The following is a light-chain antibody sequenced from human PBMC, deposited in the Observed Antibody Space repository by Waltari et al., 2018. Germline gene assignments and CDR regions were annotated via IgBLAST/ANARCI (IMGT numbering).Light chain of an antibody. CDR3: MQALQTPNT. Sequence: DIVVTQSPLSLTLNPGGPASIPSRSRQSLLHSNGYNYLDWYLQKPGQSPQLLIYLGSNRASGVPDRFSGSGSGIDFTLKITRVEAEDVGVYYCMQALQTPNTFGQGTKLEIK. J-gene: IGKJ2*01. CDR1: QSLLHSNGYNY. CDR2: LGS. V-gene: IGKV2-28*01.